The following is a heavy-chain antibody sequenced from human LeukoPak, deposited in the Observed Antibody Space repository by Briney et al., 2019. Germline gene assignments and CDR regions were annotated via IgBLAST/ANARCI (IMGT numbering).Heavy chain of an antibody. V-gene: IGHV1-69*13. CDR2: IIPIFGTA. J-gene: IGHJ4*02. CDR3: ARQYCSGGSCYVADY. D-gene: IGHD2-15*01. CDR1: GGTFGSYA. Sequence: ASVKVSCKASGGTFGSYAISWVRQAPGQGLEWMGGIIPIFGTANYAQKFQGRVTITADESTSTAYMELSSLGSEDTAVYYCARQYCSGGSCYVADYWGQGTLVTVSS.